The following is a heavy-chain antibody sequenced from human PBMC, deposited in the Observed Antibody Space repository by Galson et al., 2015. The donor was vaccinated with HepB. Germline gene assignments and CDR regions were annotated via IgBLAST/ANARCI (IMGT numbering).Heavy chain of an antibody. J-gene: IGHJ4*02. V-gene: IGHV4-31*03. Sequence: TLSLTCTVSGGSISSGGYYWSWIRQHPGKGLEWIGYIYYSGSTYYNPSLKSRVTISVDTSKNQFSLKLSSVTAADTAVYYCARMGATRGWGPLFYWGQGTLVTVSS. CDR2: IYYSGST. CDR1: GGSISSGGYY. D-gene: IGHD1-26*01. CDR3: ARMGATRGWGPLFY.